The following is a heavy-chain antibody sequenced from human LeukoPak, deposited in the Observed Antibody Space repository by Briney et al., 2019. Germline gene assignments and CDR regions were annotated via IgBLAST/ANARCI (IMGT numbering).Heavy chain of an antibody. CDR3: ARGDSGSYYYFDY. CDR1: GYSISSGYY. Sequence: SETLSLTCTVSGYSISSGYYWGWIRQPPGQGLEWIGSIYHSGSTYYNPSLKSRVTISVDTSKNQFSLKLSSVTAADTAVYYCARGDSGSYYYFDYWGQGTLVTVSS. J-gene: IGHJ4*02. V-gene: IGHV4-38-2*02. CDR2: IYHSGST. D-gene: IGHD1-26*01.